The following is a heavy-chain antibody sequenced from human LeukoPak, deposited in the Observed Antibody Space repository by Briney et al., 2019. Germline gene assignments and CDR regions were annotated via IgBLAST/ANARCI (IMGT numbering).Heavy chain of an antibody. CDR3: ARGLGDCSGGSCYLPDAFDI. Sequence: PGGSLRLSCVASGFTFSSFEMNWVRQAPGKGLEWVSYISSSGSTIYHADSVKGRFTISRDNAKNSLYLQMNSLRAEDTAVYYCARGLGDCSGGSCYLPDAFDIWGQGTMVTVSS. CDR1: GFTFSSFE. J-gene: IGHJ3*02. CDR2: ISSSGSTI. D-gene: IGHD2-15*01. V-gene: IGHV3-48*03.